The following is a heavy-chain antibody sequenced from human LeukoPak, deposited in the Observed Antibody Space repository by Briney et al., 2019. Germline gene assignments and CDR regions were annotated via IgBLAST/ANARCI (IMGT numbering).Heavy chain of an antibody. CDR2: ISGSGGSP. Sequence: GGSLRLSCAASGFTFSTYAMNWVRQAPGKGLEWVSSISGSGGSPYYADSVKGRFTISGDNSKNTLYLQMNTLRTEDTAVYFCAKGREILPFPFDPWGQGTLVTVSS. D-gene: IGHD1-26*01. V-gene: IGHV3-23*01. CDR3: AKGREILPFPFDP. J-gene: IGHJ5*02. CDR1: GFTFSTYA.